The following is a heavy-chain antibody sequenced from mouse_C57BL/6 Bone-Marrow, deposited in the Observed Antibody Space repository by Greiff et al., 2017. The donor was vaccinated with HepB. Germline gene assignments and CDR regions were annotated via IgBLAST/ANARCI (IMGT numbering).Heavy chain of an antibody. CDR3: ARHERGRGWYFDV. J-gene: IGHJ1*03. CDR2: FYPGSGSI. CDR1: GKKGKDYT. V-gene: IGHV1-62-2*01. D-gene: IGHD3-3*01. Sequence: SRAEQVKTRTGEKMSNKASGKKGKDYTIHWVKQRSGQGLEWIGWFYPGSGSIKYNEKFKDKATLTADKSSSTVYMELSRLTSEDSAVYFCARHERGRGWYFDVWGTGTTVTVSS.